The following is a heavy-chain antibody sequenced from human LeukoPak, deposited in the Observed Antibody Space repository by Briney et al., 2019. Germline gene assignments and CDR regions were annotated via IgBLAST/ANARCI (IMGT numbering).Heavy chain of an antibody. V-gene: IGHV1-18*01. D-gene: IGHD2-21*01. J-gene: IGHJ6*03. CDR1: GYTFTSYG. Sequence: ASVKVSCKASGYTFTSYGISWVRQAPGQGLEWMGWISAYNGNTNYAQKLQVRVTMTTDTSTSTAYMELRSLRSDDTAVYYCARVVTKPYYYYYYMDVWGKGTTVTVCS. CDR2: ISAYNGNT. CDR3: ARVVTKPYYYYYYMDV.